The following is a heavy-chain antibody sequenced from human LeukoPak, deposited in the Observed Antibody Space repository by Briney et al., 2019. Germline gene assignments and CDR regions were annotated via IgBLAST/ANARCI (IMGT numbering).Heavy chain of an antibody. CDR1: GFTFSSYA. Sequence: GGSLRLSCAASGFTFSSYAMHWVRQAPGKGLEWVAVISYDGSNKYYADSVKGRFTISRDNAKNSLYLQMNSLRAEDTALYYCAKDGGILLYYFDYWGQGTLVTVSS. J-gene: IGHJ4*02. D-gene: IGHD3-16*01. CDR2: ISYDGSNK. CDR3: AKDGGILLYYFDY. V-gene: IGHV3-30-3*01.